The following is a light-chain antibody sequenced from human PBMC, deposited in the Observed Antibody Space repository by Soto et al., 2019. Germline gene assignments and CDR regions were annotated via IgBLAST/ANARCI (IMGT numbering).Light chain of an antibody. J-gene: IGKJ1*01. Sequence: ETVMTQSPATLSVSPGERATLSCRASQSVYSSLAWYQQKAGQAPRLLIYGASTRATGIPARFSGSGSGTEFTLTISRLQSEDFAVYYCQQYNNWPPWTFGQGTKVDIK. V-gene: IGKV3-15*01. CDR1: QSVYSS. CDR2: GAS. CDR3: QQYNNWPPWT.